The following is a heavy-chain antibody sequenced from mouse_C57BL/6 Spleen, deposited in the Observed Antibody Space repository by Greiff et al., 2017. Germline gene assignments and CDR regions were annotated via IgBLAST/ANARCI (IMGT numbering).Heavy chain of an antibody. D-gene: IGHD3-2*02. V-gene: IGHV5-16*01. CDR2: INYDGSST. Sequence: EVMLVESEGGLVQPGSSMKLSCTASGFTFSDYYMAWVRQVPEKGLEWVANINYDGSSTYYLDSLKSRFIISRDNAKNILYLQMSSLKSEDTATYYCAREDSSSYFDYWGQGTTLTVSS. CDR3: AREDSSSYFDY. J-gene: IGHJ2*01. CDR1: GFTFSDYY.